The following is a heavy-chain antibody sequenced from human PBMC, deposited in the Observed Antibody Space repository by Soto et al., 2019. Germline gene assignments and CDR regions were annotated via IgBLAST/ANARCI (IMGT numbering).Heavy chain of an antibody. V-gene: IGHV3-48*02. Sequence: EVQLVESGGGMVQPGGSLRVSCAASGFTLSSYSMHWVRQAPGKGLEWVSYISGSGGTIYYADSVKGRFTISRDNAKNPPAVQMKRLRDGDPAVYFRAEETGLRSSGWSYYFDFWGQGTRVTVSS. CDR3: AEETGLRSSGWSYYFDF. D-gene: IGHD6-19*01. CDR2: ISGSGGTI. CDR1: GFTLSSYS. J-gene: IGHJ4*02.